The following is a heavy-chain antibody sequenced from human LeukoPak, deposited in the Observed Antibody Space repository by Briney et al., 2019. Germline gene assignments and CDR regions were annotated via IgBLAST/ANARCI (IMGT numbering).Heavy chain of an antibody. CDR1: GGSINNYY. V-gene: IGHV4-4*07. J-gene: IGHJ5*02. D-gene: IGHD3-16*02. CDR2: IYSSGST. Sequence: SETLSLTCTVSGGSINNYYWSWIRQPAGKGLEWIRLIYSSGSTSYNPSLKSRVTMSVDTSKNQFSLKLSSVTAADTAVYYCARVSPYVWGSYRYTGSRGEPKINNWFDPWGQGTLVTVSS. CDR3: ARVSPYVWGSYRYTGSRGEPKINNWFDP.